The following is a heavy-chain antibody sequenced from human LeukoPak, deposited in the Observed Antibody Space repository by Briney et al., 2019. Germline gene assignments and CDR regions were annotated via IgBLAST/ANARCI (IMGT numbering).Heavy chain of an antibody. CDR2: IESDGSRT. D-gene: IGHD3-22*01. J-gene: IGHJ6*02. V-gene: IGHV3-74*01. CDR1: GFTFSNCW. CDR3: ARDTYYYNSSAFYHYYYGMDV. Sequence: QSGGSLRLSCAASGFTFSNCWMHWVRQAPGQGLEWVSRIESDGSRTRYADSVKGRFTISRDNAKNTLYLQMNSLRAEDTAVYYCARDTYYYNSSAFYHYYYGMDVWGQGTTVTVSS.